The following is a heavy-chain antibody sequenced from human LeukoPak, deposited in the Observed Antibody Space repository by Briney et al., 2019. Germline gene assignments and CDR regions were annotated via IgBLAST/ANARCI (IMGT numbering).Heavy chain of an antibody. CDR1: GFTFSSYG. Sequence: GGSLRLSCAASGFTFSSYGIHWVRQAPGKGLEWVAFIRFDGSNKYYADSVKGRFIISRDNSKNTLYLQMNSLRAEDTAVYYCARVDSLVVITTPGAFDIWGQGTMVTVSS. D-gene: IGHD3-22*01. CDR3: ARVDSLVVITTPGAFDI. CDR2: IRFDGSNK. J-gene: IGHJ3*02. V-gene: IGHV3-30*02.